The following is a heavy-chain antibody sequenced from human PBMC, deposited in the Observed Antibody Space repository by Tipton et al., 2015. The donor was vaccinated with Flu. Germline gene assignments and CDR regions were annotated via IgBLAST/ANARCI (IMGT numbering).Heavy chain of an antibody. CDR1: GGTFSKYA. CDR2: IIPIIGST. D-gene: IGHD5-18*01. Sequence: QLVQSGPEVKKPGSSVKVSCKASGGTFSKYAISWVRQARGQGLEWMGRIIPIIGSTNYAQQFQGRVTIIADEDWRTVYMELRSLRSEDTAVYYCATLDYSYASGLLGGESSYWGQGTPVTVSS. CDR3: ATLDYSYASGLLGGESSY. V-gene: IGHV1-69*01. J-gene: IGHJ4*02.